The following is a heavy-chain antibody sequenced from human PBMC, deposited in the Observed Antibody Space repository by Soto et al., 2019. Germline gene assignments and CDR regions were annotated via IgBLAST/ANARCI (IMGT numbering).Heavy chain of an antibody. J-gene: IGHJ4*02. CDR3: ARDVYEILGRVVRRLDS. D-gene: IGHD2-8*01. CDR1: GFTFGDYW. CDR2: LKRDGRER. V-gene: IGHV3-7*03. Sequence: GGSLRLSCAASGFTFGDYWMTWVRQAPGKGLEWVANLKRDGRERYYVDSVKGRFSVSRDNAKNSLYLQMNNLRPEATAVYYCARDVYEILGRVVRRLDSWGQGTLVTVSS.